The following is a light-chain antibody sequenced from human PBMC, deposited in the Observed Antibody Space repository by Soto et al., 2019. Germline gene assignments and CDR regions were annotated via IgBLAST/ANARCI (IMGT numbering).Light chain of an antibody. J-gene: IGKJ2*01. CDR3: HQYNNWPPIT. V-gene: IGKV3-15*01. Sequence: EIVMTQSPATLSVSPGERATLSCRASQSVSGNLAWYQQKPGQAPRLLIYGASTRATRIPARFSGSGSGTEFTLIISSLQSEDFAVYYCHQYNNWPPITFGQGTKLEIK. CDR2: GAS. CDR1: QSVSGN.